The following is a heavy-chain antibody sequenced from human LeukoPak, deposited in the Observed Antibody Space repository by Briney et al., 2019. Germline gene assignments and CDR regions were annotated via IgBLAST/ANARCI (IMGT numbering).Heavy chain of an antibody. J-gene: IGHJ4*02. D-gene: IGHD2-15*01. CDR2: IYYSGST. Sequence: SETLSLTCTVSGGSISSSSYYWGWIRQPPGKGLEWIGSIYYSGSTYYNPSLKSRVTISVDTSKNQFSLKLSSVTAADTAVYYCAREVVVVAARIDYWGQGTLVTVSS. V-gene: IGHV4-39*07. CDR1: GGSISSSSYY. CDR3: AREVVVVAARIDY.